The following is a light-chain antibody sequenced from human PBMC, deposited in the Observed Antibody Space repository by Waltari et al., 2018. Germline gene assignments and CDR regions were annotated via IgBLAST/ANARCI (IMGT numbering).Light chain of an antibody. CDR2: AAS. V-gene: IGKV1-39*01. CDR1: QSSPKY. CDR3: QLTSA. Sequence: IQMTQSPSSLSASVGDRVTMTCRASQSSPKYLNWYQQTPGKAPKPLIYAASTLQSGVPSRFSGSGSGTEFTLTIGSLQPEDFATYYCQLTSAFGPGTKVEIK. J-gene: IGKJ3*01.